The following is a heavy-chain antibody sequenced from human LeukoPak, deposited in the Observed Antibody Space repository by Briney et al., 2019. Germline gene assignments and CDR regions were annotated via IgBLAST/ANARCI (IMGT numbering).Heavy chain of an antibody. D-gene: IGHD1-14*01. J-gene: IGHJ4*02. CDR1: GGTFSSYA. V-gene: IGHV1-69*13. CDR3: ARARGSSVLVQRDGAEVLDY. Sequence: ASVKVSCKASGGTFSSYAISWVRQAPGQGLEWMGGIIPIFGTANYAQKFQGRVTITADESTSTAYMELSSLRSEDTAVYYCARARGSSVLVQRDGAEVLDYWGQGTLVTVSS. CDR2: IIPIFGTA.